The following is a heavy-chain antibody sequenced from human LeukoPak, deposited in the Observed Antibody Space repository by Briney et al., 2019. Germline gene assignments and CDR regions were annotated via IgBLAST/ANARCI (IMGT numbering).Heavy chain of an antibody. CDR1: GFTFSSYA. Sequence: PGESLKISCAASGFTFSSYAMSWVRQAPGKGLEWVSSISGSGGSTYYADSVKGRFTISRDSSKNTLYLQMNSLRAEDTAIFYCAKVRDGSGSYYFDYWGQGTLVTVSS. D-gene: IGHD3-10*01. CDR3: AKVRDGSGSYYFDY. J-gene: IGHJ4*02. CDR2: ISGSGGST. V-gene: IGHV3-23*01.